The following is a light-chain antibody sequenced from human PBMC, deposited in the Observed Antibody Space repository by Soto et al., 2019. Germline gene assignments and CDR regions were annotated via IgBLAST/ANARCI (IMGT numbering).Light chain of an antibody. J-gene: IGLJ2*01. CDR1: SSDVGGYNY. Sequence: QSVLTQPASVSGSPGQSITISCTGTSSDVGGYNYVSWYQQHPGRAPKLIIYDVSNQPSGVSNRFSGSKSGNTASLTISGLQAEDEADYYCISYTSISTLIFGGGTQLTVL. V-gene: IGLV2-14*03. CDR3: ISYTSISTLI. CDR2: DVS.